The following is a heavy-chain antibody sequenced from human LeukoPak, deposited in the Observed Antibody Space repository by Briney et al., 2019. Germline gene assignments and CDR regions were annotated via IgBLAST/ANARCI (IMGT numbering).Heavy chain of an antibody. CDR3: ARDGLGSMFDP. J-gene: IGHJ5*02. Sequence: GGSLRLSCAVSGFTFSSYSMNWVRQAPGKGLEWVSSISSSSSYIYYADSVKGRFTISRDNAKNSLYLQMNSLRAEDTAVNYCARDGLGSMFDPWGQGTLVTVSS. CDR2: ISSSSSYI. CDR1: GFTFSSYS. V-gene: IGHV3-21*01. D-gene: IGHD6-13*01.